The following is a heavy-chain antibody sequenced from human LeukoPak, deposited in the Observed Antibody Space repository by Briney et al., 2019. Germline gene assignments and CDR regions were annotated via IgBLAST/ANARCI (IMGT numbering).Heavy chain of an antibody. CDR2: IYYSGST. V-gene: IGHV4-59*08. D-gene: IGHD2-2*01. CDR3: AREFSSTSCCDAFDI. J-gene: IGHJ3*02. CDR1: GGSISSYY. Sequence: SETLSLTCTVSGGSISSYYWSWIRQPPGKGLEWIGYIYYSGSTYYNPSLKSRVTISVDTSKNQFSLKLSSVTAADTAVYYCAREFSSTSCCDAFDIWGQGTMVTVSS.